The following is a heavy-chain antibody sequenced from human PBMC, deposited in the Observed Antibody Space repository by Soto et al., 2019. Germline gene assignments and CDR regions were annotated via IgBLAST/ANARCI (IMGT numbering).Heavy chain of an antibody. V-gene: IGHV3-30*18. Sequence: QVQLVESGGGVVQPGRSLRLSCAASGFTFSSYGMHWVRQAPGKGLEWVAVISYDGSNKYYADSVKGRFTISRDNSKNTLYLQKNSLRAEDTAVYYCAKSGVMGSLLWFGELLDLSSYYFDYWGQGTLVTVSS. CDR3: AKSGVMGSLLWFGELLDLSSYYFDY. D-gene: IGHD3-10*01. CDR1: GFTFSSYG. CDR2: ISYDGSNK. J-gene: IGHJ4*02.